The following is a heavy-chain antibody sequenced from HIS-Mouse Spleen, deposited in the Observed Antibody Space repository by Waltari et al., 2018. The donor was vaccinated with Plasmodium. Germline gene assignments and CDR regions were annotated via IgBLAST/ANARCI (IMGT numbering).Heavy chain of an antibody. CDR2: IYYSGST. D-gene: IGHD1-26*01. CDR1: GGSISSGGYY. V-gene: IGHV4-31*03. CDR3: ARWVGNWFDP. Sequence: QVQLQGSGPGLVKPSQTLSLTCIVAGGSISSGGYYWSWIRQHPGTGLEWIGYIYYSGSTYYNPSLKSRVTISVDTSKNQFSLKVNSVTAADTAVYYCARWVGNWFDPWGQGTLVAVSS. J-gene: IGHJ5*02.